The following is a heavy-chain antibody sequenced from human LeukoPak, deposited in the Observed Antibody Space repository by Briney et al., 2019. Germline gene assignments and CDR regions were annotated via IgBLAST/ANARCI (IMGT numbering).Heavy chain of an antibody. CDR3: AVPGIAAAGYFGY. J-gene: IGHJ4*02. CDR1: GYTFTGYY. Sequence: ASVKVSCKASGYTFTGYYMHWVRQAPGQGLEWMGWINPSSGGTNYAQKFQGWVTMTRDTSISTAYMELSRLRSDDTAVYYCAVPGIAAAGYFGYWGQGTLVTVSS. V-gene: IGHV1-2*04. D-gene: IGHD6-13*01. CDR2: INPSSGGT.